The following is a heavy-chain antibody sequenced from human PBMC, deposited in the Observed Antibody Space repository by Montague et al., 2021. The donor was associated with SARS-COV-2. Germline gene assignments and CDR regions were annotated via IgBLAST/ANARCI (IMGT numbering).Heavy chain of an antibody. CDR3: ARVFPRWLQFDPYFDY. Sequence: SETLSLTCTVSGGSISIYYWSWIRQPPGKGLEWIGYINHSGSTNYNPSLKSRVTISVDTSKNQFSLKLSSVTAAYTAVYYCARVFPRWLQFDPYFDYWGQGTLVTVSS. J-gene: IGHJ4*02. V-gene: IGHV4-59*01. D-gene: IGHD5-24*01. CDR1: GGSISIYY. CDR2: INHSGST.